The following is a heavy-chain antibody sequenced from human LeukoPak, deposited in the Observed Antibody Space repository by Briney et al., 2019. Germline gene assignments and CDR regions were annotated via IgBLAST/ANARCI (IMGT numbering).Heavy chain of an antibody. J-gene: IGHJ4*02. CDR1: GGSISSSSYY. CDR2: IYYSGST. CDR3: ARLAYCGGDCYSFDY. D-gene: IGHD2-21*02. V-gene: IGHV4-39*07. Sequence: PSETLSLTCTVSGGSISSSSYYWGWIRQPPGKGLEWIGSIYYSGSTYYNPSLKSRVTISVDMSKNQFSLKLSSVTAADTAVYYCARLAYCGGDCYSFDYWGQGTLVTVSS.